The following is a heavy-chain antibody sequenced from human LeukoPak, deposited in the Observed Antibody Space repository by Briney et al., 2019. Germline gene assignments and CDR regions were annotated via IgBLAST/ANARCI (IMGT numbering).Heavy chain of an antibody. V-gene: IGHV4-34*01. CDR3: ARDGDCTNGVCYTTIFDP. J-gene: IGHJ5*02. D-gene: IGHD2-8*01. CDR2: INHSGST. Sequence: SETLSLTCAVYGGSFSGYYWSWIRQPPGKGLEWIGEINHSGSTNYNPSLKSRVTISVDKSKNQFSLKLSSVTASDTAVYYCARDGDCTNGVCYTTIFDPWGQGTLVTVSS. CDR1: GGSFSGYY.